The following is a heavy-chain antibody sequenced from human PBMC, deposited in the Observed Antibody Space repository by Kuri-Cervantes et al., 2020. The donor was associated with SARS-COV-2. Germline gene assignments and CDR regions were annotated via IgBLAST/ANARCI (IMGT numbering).Heavy chain of an antibody. J-gene: IGHJ4*02. D-gene: IGHD5-18*01. V-gene: IGHV3-30*18. CDR2: ISYDGSNK. CDR1: GFTFSSYA. CDR3: AKDQGDSYGISYSDY. Sequence: GESLKISCAASGFTFSSYAMSWVRQAPGKGLEWVAVISYDGSNKYYADSVKGRFTISRDNSKNTLYLQMNSLRAEDTAVYYCAKDQGDSYGISYSDYWGQGTLVTVSS.